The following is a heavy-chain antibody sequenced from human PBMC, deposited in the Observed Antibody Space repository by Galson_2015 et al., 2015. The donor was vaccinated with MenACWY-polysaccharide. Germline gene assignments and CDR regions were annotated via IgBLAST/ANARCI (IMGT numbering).Heavy chain of an antibody. CDR1: GASISSSGYY. D-gene: IGHD2-2*02. J-gene: IGHJ4*02. Sequence: ETLSLPCTVSGASISSSGYYWGWIRQPPGKGLEWIGSIFYSGDTYYNPSLKSRVTISVDTSKNQFSLKLSSVTAADTAVYYCARYCSTASCYNYFDYWGQGTLITVSS. CDR3: ARYCSTASCYNYFDY. V-gene: IGHV4-39*01. CDR2: IFYSGDT.